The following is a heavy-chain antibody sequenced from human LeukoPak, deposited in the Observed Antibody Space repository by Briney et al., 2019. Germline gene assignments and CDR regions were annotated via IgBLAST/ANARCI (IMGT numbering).Heavy chain of an antibody. D-gene: IGHD2-2*01. J-gene: IGHJ3*02. V-gene: IGHV3-21*01. CDR2: ISSSSSYI. Sequence: PGGFLRLSCAAPGFTFSTYSMNWVRQAPGKGLEWISSISSSSSYIYYADSVKGRFTISRDNAKNSLYLQMNSLRAEDTAVYYCARDQCSSTSCYGPDAFDIWGQGTMVTVSS. CDR1: GFTFSTYS. CDR3: ARDQCSSTSCYGPDAFDI.